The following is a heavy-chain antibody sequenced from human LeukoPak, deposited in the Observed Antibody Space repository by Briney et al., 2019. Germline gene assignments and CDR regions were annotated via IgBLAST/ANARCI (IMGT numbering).Heavy chain of an antibody. CDR3: ARARNNYDSSGYSALDY. D-gene: IGHD3-22*01. J-gene: IGHJ4*02. CDR2: IWYDGSNK. CDR1: GVSFSSHG. V-gene: IGHV3-33*01. Sequence: PGGSLRLSCAAPGVSFSSHGMHWVRQAPGKGLEWVAVIWYDGSNKYHADSVKGRFTISRDNTKNTLYLEMNSLRAEDTAVYYCARARNNYDSSGYSALDYWGQGTLVTVSS.